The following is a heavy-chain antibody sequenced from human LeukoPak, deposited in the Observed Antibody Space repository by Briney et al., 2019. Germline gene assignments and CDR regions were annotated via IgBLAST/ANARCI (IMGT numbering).Heavy chain of an antibody. D-gene: IGHD5-18*01. J-gene: IGHJ4*02. CDR2: INPDGNKK. Sequence: SGGSLRLSCAVSGLTFSSSWMDWDRQAPGKGLEWVASINPDGNKKYSADSVKGRFTISRDNAENSLYLQMNSLRVEDTAFYYCARDLAYSRLDYWGQGMLVTVSS. CDR3: ARDLAYSRLDY. CDR1: GLTFSSSW. V-gene: IGHV3-7*01.